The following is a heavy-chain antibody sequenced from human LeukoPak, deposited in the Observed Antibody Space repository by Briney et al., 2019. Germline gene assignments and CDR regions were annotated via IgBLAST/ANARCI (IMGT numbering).Heavy chain of an antibody. CDR1: GYSLSELS. CDR3: ATEKDLLLDS. J-gene: IGHJ5*01. Sequence: ASVKVSCKVSGYSLSELSTHWVRQAPGQGLEWMGGFDPGDDETIYAQKFQGRVTMTEDTSTDTAYLELSSLTSEDTAVYFCATEKDLLLDSWGQGTPVTVSS. D-gene: IGHD1-26*01. CDR2: FDPGDDET. V-gene: IGHV1-24*01.